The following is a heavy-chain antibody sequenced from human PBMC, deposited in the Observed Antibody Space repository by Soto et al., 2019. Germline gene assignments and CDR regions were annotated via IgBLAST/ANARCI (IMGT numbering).Heavy chain of an antibody. J-gene: IGHJ4*02. CDR1: GYTFTSYA. V-gene: IGHV1-3*01. CDR3: ARGPPKYCISTSCYPSDY. CDR2: INAGNGNT. Sequence: ASVKVSFKASGYTFTSYAMHWVRQAPGQRLEWMGWINAGNGNTKYSQKFQGRVTITRDTSASTAYMELSSLRSEDTAVYYCARGPPKYCISTSCYPSDYWGQGTLVTVSS. D-gene: IGHD2-2*01.